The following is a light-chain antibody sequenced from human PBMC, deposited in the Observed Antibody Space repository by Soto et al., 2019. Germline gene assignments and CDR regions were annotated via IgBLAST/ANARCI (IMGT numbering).Light chain of an antibody. CDR1: QSIGRS. V-gene: IGKV3-15*01. Sequence: VLTQSPATLSLSPGERATLSCRASQSIGRSLGWYQQKPGQAPRLLIYGASTRATGIPARFSGSGSGTEFTLTINTLQSEDSAIYYCQQYYTWPVTFGGGTKVDIK. CDR3: QQYYTWPVT. CDR2: GAS. J-gene: IGKJ4*01.